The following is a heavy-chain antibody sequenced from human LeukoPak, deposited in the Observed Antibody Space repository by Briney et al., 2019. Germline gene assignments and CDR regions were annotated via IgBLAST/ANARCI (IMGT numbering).Heavy chain of an antibody. CDR3: ARRGYSSSSGFDY. V-gene: IGHV4-39*01. Sequence: SETLSLTCTVSGGSISSSSYYWGWIRQSPGKGLEWIGSIYYSGSTYYNPSLKSRVTISVDTSKDQFSLKLSSVTAADTALYYCARRGYSSSSGFDYWGQGTLVTVSS. D-gene: IGHD6-6*01. CDR1: GGSISSSSYY. CDR2: IYYSGST. J-gene: IGHJ4*02.